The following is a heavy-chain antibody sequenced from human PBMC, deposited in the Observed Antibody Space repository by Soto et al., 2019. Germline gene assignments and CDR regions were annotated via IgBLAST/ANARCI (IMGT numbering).Heavy chain of an antibody. D-gene: IGHD1-26*01. V-gene: IGHV4-59*01. CDR1: GDSITGAY. CDR3: ARDMPYAAGSLAGCDY. Sequence: PSETLSLTCTVSGDSITGAYWSWIRQPPGKALEGIGYTYHSGTTTYNPSLKSRVSISVDTSKNQFSLRLTSGIAADTAVYYCARDMPYAAGSLAGCDYWGQGILVTVSS. CDR2: TYHSGTT. J-gene: IGHJ4*02.